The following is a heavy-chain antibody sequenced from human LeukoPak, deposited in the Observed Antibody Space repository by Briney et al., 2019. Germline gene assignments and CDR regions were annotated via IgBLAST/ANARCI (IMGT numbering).Heavy chain of an antibody. D-gene: IGHD2-15*01. CDR1: GGSISSGSYS. V-gene: IGHV4-30-2*01. CDR2: IYHSGST. CDR3: ATNSVMSGSLDY. J-gene: IGHJ4*02. Sequence: SQTLSLTCAVSGGSISSGSYSWSWIRQPPGKGLEWIGYIYHSGSTYYNPSLKSRVTISVDRSKNQFSLKLSSVTAADTAVYYCATNSVMSGSLDYWGQGTLVTVSS.